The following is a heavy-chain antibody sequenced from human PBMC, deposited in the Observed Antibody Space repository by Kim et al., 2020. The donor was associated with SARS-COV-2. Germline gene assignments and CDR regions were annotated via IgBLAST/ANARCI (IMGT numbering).Heavy chain of an antibody. CDR3: ASFLTNCDWLFQTATSFDY. J-gene: IGHJ4*02. D-gene: IGHD3-9*01. V-gene: IGHV3-48*03. CDR1: GFTFSSYE. CDR2: ISSSGSTI. Sequence: GGSLRLSCAASGFTFSSYEMNWVRQAPGKGLEWVSYISSSGSTIYYADSVKGRFTISRDNAKNSLYLQMNSLRAEDTAVYYCASFLTNCDWLFQTATSFDYWGPGTLVTVSS.